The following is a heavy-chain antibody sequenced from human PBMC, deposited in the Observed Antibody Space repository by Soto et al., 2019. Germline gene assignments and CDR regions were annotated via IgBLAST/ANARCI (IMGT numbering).Heavy chain of an antibody. CDR2: IRSKAYGGTT. CDR3: TRFYDSSGYYFWGGFDY. V-gene: IGHV3-49*03. J-gene: IGHJ4*02. CDR1: GFTFGDYA. D-gene: IGHD3-22*01. Sequence: GGSLRLSCTASGFTFGDYAMSWFRQAPGKGLEWVGFIRSKAYGGTTEYAASVKGRFTISRDDSKSIAYLQMNSLKTEDTAVYYCTRFYDSSGYYFWGGFDYWGQGTLVTVSS.